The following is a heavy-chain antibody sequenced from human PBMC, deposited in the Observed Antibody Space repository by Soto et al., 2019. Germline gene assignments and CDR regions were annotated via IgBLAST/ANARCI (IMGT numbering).Heavy chain of an antibody. D-gene: IGHD1-1*01. J-gene: IGHJ6*02. CDR3: ARGGKERFRGSGMDV. V-gene: IGHV1-69*01. Sequence: QVQLVQSGAEVKKPGTSVKISCKVSGGTFSSYAISWVRQAPGQGLEWLGEIIYIFGTAMYAQKFQGRVTIIADESASTAYMELSRLRSDDTAVYYCARGGKERFRGSGMDVWGQGTTVTVSS. CDR2: IIYIFGTA. CDR1: GGTFSSYA.